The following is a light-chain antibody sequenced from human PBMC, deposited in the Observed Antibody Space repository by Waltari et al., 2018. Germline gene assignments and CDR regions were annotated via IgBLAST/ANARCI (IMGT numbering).Light chain of an antibody. Sequence: QSVLTQPPSASGTPGQRVTISCSGSSSNIGKNIVNWYQQLPETAPKLLIHSNDQRPSGVPDRFSGSKSGTSASLAISGLQSEDEADYYCAAWDDSLNGLWVFGGGTKLTVL. J-gene: IGLJ3*02. CDR2: SND. CDR1: SSNIGKNI. V-gene: IGLV1-44*01. CDR3: AAWDDSLNGLWV.